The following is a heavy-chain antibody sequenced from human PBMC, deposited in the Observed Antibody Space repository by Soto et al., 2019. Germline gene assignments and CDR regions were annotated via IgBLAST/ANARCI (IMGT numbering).Heavy chain of an antibody. J-gene: IGHJ3*01. CDR2: LYRGGST. V-gene: IGHV3-66*01. D-gene: IGHD3-10*01. Sequence: GGSLRLSCAASGFTVSSNYMNWVRQAPGKGLEWVSLLYRGGSTKYAGSVEGRFTISRDASKNTLYLQMNSLRAEDTAVYYCARGRTLYYGSGSDGGFNAFDLWGQGTTVTVSS. CDR1: GFTVSSNY. CDR3: ARGRTLYYGSGSDGGFNAFDL.